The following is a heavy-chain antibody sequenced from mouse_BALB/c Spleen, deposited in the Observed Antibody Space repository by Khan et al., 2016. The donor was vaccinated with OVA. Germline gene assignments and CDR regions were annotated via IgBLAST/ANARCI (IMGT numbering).Heavy chain of an antibody. CDR1: GYTFTDFV. J-gene: IGHJ3*01. CDR3: IRGSGEYRCVY. D-gene: IGHD1-3*01. V-gene: IGHV1S137*01. CDR2: ISTYYGDT. Sequence: QVRLQQSGAELVRPGVSVKISCKGSGYTFTDFVMHWMKQSHAKSLEWIGVISTYYGDTTHNQKFKGKATMTVDKSSSTAYMELARLTYEDSAFCYCIRGSGEYRCVYWGQGTLVTVSA.